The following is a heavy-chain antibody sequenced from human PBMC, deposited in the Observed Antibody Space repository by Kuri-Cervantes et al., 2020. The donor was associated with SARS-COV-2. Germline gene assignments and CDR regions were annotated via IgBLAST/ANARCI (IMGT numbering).Heavy chain of an antibody. J-gene: IGHJ4*02. V-gene: IGHV4-39*01. CDR1: GGSISSSSYY. Sequence: GSLRLSCTVSGGSISSSSYYWGWSRQPPGKGLEWIGSIYYSGSTYCNPSLQSRVTISVDTSKKQFSLKLSSVTAADTAVYYCARHGLRYYGSGSLTTFDYWGQGTLVTVSS. CDR3: ARHGLRYYGSGSLTTFDY. CDR2: IYYSGST. D-gene: IGHD3-10*01.